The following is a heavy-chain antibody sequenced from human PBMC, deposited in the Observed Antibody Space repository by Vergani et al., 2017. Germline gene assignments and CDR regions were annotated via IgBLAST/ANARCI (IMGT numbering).Heavy chain of an antibody. Sequence: VQLVESGGGLIQPGRSLRLSCAASGFTFSSYGMHWVRQAPGKGLEWVAVISYDGSNKYYADSVKGRFTISRDNSKNTLYLQMNSLRAEDTAVYYCAKGQTITMVRGVIHPAFDYWGQGTLVTVSS. D-gene: IGHD3-10*01. V-gene: IGHV3-30*18. CDR1: GFTFSSYG. CDR3: AKGQTITMVRGVIHPAFDY. J-gene: IGHJ4*02. CDR2: ISYDGSNK.